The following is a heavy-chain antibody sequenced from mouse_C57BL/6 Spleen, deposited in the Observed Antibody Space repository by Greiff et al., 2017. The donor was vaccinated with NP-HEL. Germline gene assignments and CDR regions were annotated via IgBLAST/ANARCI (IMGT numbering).Heavy chain of an antibody. CDR3: ARRGYYGTGMDY. D-gene: IGHD1-1*01. J-gene: IGHJ4*01. Sequence: VQLQQPGAELVRPGTSVKLSCKASGYTFTSYWMHWVKQRPGQGLEWVGVIDPSDSYTNYNQKFKGKATLTVDTSSSTAYMQLSSLTSEDSAVYYCARRGYYGTGMDYWGQGTSVTVSS. CDR2: IDPSDSYT. V-gene: IGHV1-59*01. CDR1: GYTFTSYW.